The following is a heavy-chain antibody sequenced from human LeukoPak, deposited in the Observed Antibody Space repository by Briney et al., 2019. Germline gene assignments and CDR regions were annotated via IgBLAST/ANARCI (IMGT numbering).Heavy chain of an antibody. CDR1: GFTFSDYY. CDR2: ISSSGSTI. CDR3: ARSKRTLPRPFDY. D-gene: IGHD2-2*01. V-gene: IGHV3-11*04. J-gene: IGHJ4*02. Sequence: GGSLRLSCAASGFTFSDYYMSWIRQAPGKGLEWVSYISSSGSTIYYADSVKGRFTISRDNAKNSLYLQMNSLRAEDTAVYYCARSKRTLPRPFDYWGQGTLVTVSS.